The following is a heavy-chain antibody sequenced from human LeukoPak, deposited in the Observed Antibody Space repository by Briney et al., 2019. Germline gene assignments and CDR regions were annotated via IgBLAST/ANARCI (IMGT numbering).Heavy chain of an antibody. V-gene: IGHV3-74*01. D-gene: IGHD3-16*01. CDR2: IKSDGDGSGT. Sequence: GGSLRLSCAASGFTLGSYWMHWVRQAPGKGLVWVSRIKSDGDGSGTTYADSVKGRFTISRDNAKNTLYLQMNSLRAEDTAVYYCAKEPSRQRGVMADYWGQGTLVTVSS. CDR1: GFTLGSYW. CDR3: AKEPSRQRGVMADY. J-gene: IGHJ4*02.